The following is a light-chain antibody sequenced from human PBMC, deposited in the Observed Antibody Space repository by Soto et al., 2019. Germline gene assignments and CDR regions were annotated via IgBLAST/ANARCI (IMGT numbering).Light chain of an antibody. CDR2: GAS. V-gene: IGKV3-15*01. J-gene: IGKJ4*01. CDR1: QSVSSN. CDR3: QQYNNWPLT. Sequence: EIVMTQSPATLSVSPGERATLSCRASQSVSSNLSWYQQKPGQAPRLLLYGASTSATGTPARFSGSGSGAEFTLTISSLQSEDCAVYYCQQYNNWPLTFGGGTKVEIK.